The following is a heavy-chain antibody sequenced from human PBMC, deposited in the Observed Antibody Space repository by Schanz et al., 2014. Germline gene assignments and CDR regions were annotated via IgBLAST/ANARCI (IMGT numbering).Heavy chain of an antibody. CDR2: INTNTGNP. D-gene: IGHD3-10*01. V-gene: IGHV7-4-1*02. CDR3: ARVRVTMVRGTFRARLYIDY. CDR1: GYSFSTYA. J-gene: IGHJ4*02. Sequence: QVHLVQSESELKNPGASVKVSCKTSGYSFSTYAMNWVRQAPGQGLEWMGWINTNTGNPTYAQGFTGRFVFSLDTSVSTAYLQISSLKAEDTAVYYCARVRVTMVRGTFRARLYIDYWGQGTLVTVSS.